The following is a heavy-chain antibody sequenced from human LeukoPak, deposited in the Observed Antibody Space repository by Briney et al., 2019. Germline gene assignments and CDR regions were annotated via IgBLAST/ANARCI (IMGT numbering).Heavy chain of an antibody. CDR1: GFTFSSYG. CDR3: AKDNRFLLIVGDY. Sequence: GGSLRLSCAASGFTFSSYGMHWVRQAPGKGLEWVAVISYDGSNKYYADSVKGRFTISRDNSKNTLYLQMNSLRAEDTAVYYCAKDNRFLLIVGDYWGQGTLVTVSS. D-gene: IGHD3-22*01. CDR2: ISYDGSNK. J-gene: IGHJ4*02. V-gene: IGHV3-30*18.